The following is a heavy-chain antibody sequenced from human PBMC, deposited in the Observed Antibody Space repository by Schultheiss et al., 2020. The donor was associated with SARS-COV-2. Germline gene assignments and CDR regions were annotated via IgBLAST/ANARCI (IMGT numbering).Heavy chain of an antibody. Sequence: SVKVSCKASGGTFSSYAISWVRQAPGQGLEWMGGIIPIFGTANYAQKFQGRVTMTRDTSISTAYMELSSLRSQDTAVYYCARGGLTHSDVWSAYIPDYALDVWGQGTTVTVSS. D-gene: IGHD3-3*01. CDR3: ARGGLTHSDVWSAYIPDYALDV. J-gene: IGHJ6*02. CDR2: IIPIFGTA. V-gene: IGHV1-69*05. CDR1: GGTFSSYA.